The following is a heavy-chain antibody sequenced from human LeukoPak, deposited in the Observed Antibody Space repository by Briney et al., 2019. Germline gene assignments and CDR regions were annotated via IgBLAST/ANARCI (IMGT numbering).Heavy chain of an antibody. CDR1: GFTFSNYW. Sequence: PGGSLRLSCAASGFTFSNYWMNWVRQAPGKGLEWVANIKQDGGEKSYVDSVKGRFTISRDNAKNSLYLQMNSLRAEDTAVYYCARAELAHKGWGQGTLVTVSS. CDR2: IKQDGGEK. V-gene: IGHV3-7*01. J-gene: IGHJ4*02. CDR3: ARAELAHKG. D-gene: IGHD3-10*01.